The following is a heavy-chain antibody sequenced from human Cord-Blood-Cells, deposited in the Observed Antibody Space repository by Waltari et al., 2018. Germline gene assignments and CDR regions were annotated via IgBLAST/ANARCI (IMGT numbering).Heavy chain of an antibody. CDR3: ARGLYYDILTGSADAFDI. V-gene: IGHV1-2*02. CDR1: GCTFTGYY. CDR2: INPNSGGT. Sequence: QVQLVQSGAEVKKPGASVTVSCKASGCTFTGYYMHWVRPAPGQGLEWMGWINPNSGGTNYAQKFQGRVTMTRDTSISTAYMELSRLRSDDTAVYYCARGLYYDILTGSADAFDIWGQGTMVTVSS. D-gene: IGHD3-9*01. J-gene: IGHJ3*02.